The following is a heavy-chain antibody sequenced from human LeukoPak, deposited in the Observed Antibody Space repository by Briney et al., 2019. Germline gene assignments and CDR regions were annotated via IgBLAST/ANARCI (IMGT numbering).Heavy chain of an antibody. J-gene: IGHJ5*02. CDR2: IYPGDSDT. CDR3: AIMVRGVKSWFDP. CDR1: GYSFTSYC. Sequence: GESLQISCKGSGYSFTSYCIGWVRQMPGKGLEWMGIIYPGDSDTRYSPSFQGQVTISADKSISTAYLQWSSLKASDTAMYYCAIMVRGVKSWFDPWGQGTLVTVSS. D-gene: IGHD3-10*01. V-gene: IGHV5-51*01.